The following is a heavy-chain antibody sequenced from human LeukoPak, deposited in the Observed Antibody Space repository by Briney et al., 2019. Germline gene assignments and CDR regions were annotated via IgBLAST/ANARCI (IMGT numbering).Heavy chain of an antibody. V-gene: IGHV3-7*05. CDR3: ARSRAANTNWFDP. CDR2: IKQDGSEK. Sequence: GGSLRLSCAASGFTFSSYWMTWVRQAPGKGLEWVANIKQDGSEKYCVDSVKGRFTISRDNAKNSLYLQMNSLRAEDTAVYYCARSRAANTNWFDPWGQGTLVTVSS. D-gene: IGHD2-15*01. J-gene: IGHJ5*02. CDR1: GFTFSSYW.